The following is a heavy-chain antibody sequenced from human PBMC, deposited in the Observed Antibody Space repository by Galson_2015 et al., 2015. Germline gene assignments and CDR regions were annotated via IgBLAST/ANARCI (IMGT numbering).Heavy chain of an antibody. CDR3: IGSVSGGTYGMFDY. CDR2: IDYDGSTI. Sequence: SLRLSCAASGFSFSSHWMHWVRQVPGKGLMWVSRIDYDGSTISYADSVKGRFTISRDNAKNTLYLQMNYLRAEDTAVYYCIGSVSGGTYGMFDYWGQGTLVTVSS. J-gene: IGHJ4*02. D-gene: IGHD2-15*01. CDR1: GFSFSSHW. V-gene: IGHV3-74*01.